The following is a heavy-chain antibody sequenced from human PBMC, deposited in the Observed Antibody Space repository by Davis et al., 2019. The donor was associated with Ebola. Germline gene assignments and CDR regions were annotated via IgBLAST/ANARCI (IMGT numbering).Heavy chain of an antibody. D-gene: IGHD3-10*01. V-gene: IGHV1-18*01. CDR3: ASETYYYNAFDI. CDR2: ISAYNGNT. CDR1: GYTFTSYG. Sequence: ASVKVSCKASGYTFTSYGISWVRQAPGQGLEWMGWISAYNGNTNYAQKLQGRVTMTRNTSISTAYMELSSLRSEDTAVYYCASETYYYNAFDIWGQGTMVTVSS. J-gene: IGHJ3*02.